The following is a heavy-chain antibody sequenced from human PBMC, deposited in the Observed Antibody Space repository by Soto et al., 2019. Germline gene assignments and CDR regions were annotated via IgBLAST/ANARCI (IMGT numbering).Heavy chain of an antibody. CDR1: GGSFNNYV. CDR2: IIPNYEAA. V-gene: IGHV1-69*06. CDR3: ARYWNAGTLYGAFDI. J-gene: IGHJ3*02. Sequence: QVQLVQSGAEVRKPGSSVKVSCEASGGSFNNYVISWLRQAPGQGLEWMGGIIPNYEAANYAKKFRGRLTITAEKAKNTAYMELNSLRPEDTATYYCARYWNAGTLYGAFDIWGQGTTVIVS. D-gene: IGHD4-17*01.